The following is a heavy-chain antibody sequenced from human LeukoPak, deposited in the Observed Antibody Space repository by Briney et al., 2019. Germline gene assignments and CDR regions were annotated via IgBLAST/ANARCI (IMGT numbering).Heavy chain of an antibody. CDR3: IFGGWVTMVRGVPDGDAFDI. D-gene: IGHD3-10*01. Sequence: GDSLKISCKGSGYNFPRYWIGWVRQMPGKGLEWMGIIYPGDSDTRYSPSFQGQVTISADKSISTAYLQWSSLKASDTAMYYCIFGGWVTMVRGVPDGDAFDIWGQGTMVTVSS. V-gene: IGHV5-51*01. CDR2: IYPGDSDT. J-gene: IGHJ3*02. CDR1: GYNFPRYW.